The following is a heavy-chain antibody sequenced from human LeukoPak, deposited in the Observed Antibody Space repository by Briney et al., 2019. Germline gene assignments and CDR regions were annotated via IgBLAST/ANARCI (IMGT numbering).Heavy chain of an antibody. V-gene: IGHV3-66*01. CDR3: AREDEVGY. J-gene: IGHJ4*02. Sequence: ETLSLTCAVYGGSFSGYYWSWVRQAPGKGLEWVSVIYSGGSTYYADSVKGRFTISRDNSKNTLYLQMNSLRAEDTAVYYCAREDEVGYWGQGTLVTVSS. CDR2: IYSGGST. CDR1: GGSFSGYY.